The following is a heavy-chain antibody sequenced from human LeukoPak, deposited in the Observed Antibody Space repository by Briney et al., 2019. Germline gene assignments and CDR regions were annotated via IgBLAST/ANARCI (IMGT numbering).Heavy chain of an antibody. V-gene: IGHV4-59*01. Sequence: PSETLSLTCTVSGGSISVYYWSWIRQPPGKGLEWIGYIYYSGSTNYNPSLKSRVTISVDTSKNQFSLKLSSVTAADTAVYYCARLTAPYWYFDLWGRGTLVTVSS. CDR2: IYYSGST. CDR1: GGSISVYY. J-gene: IGHJ2*01. CDR3: ARLTAPYWYFDL. D-gene: IGHD1-20*01.